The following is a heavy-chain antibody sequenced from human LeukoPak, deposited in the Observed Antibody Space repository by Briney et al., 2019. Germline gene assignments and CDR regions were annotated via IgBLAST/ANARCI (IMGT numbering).Heavy chain of an antibody. CDR2: TFYTGST. CDR3: ARVQRIATLGITRDFDY. J-gene: IGHJ4*02. Sequence: SETLSLTCTVSGGSISSYYWSWIRQPPGRGLEWIASTFYTGSTYYNPSLKSRATISVGTSKNQFSVNLRSVTAADTAVYYCARVQRIATLGITRDFDYWGQGTLVTVSS. CDR1: GGSISSYY. V-gene: IGHV4-59*12. D-gene: IGHD1-20*01.